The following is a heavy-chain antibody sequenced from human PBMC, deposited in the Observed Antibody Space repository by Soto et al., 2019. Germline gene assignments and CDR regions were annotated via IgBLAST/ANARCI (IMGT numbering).Heavy chain of an antibody. D-gene: IGHD2-8*01. CDR3: ARHPRMAGVDY. CDR1: GYSFTSYW. J-gene: IGHJ4*02. CDR2: IYPGDSDT. V-gene: IGHV5-51*01. Sequence: GESLKISCKGSGYSFTSYWIGWVRQMRVKGLEWMGLIYPGDSDTRYSPSFQGQVTISADKSISTAYLQWSSLKASDTAMDYCARHPRMAGVDYWGQGTLVTLSS.